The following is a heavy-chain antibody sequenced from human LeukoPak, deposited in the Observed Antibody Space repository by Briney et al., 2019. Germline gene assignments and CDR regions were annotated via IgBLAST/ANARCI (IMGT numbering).Heavy chain of an antibody. D-gene: IGHD2-21*02. CDR1: GSTFSSYA. CDR2: ISGSGGST. Sequence: GGSLRLSCAASGSTFSSYAMSWVRQAPGKGLEWVSAISGSGGSTYYADSVKGRFTISRDNSKNTLYLQMNSLRAEDTAVYYCAKDDIVVVTAPLSFDYWGQGTLVTVSS. V-gene: IGHV3-23*01. CDR3: AKDDIVVVTAPLSFDY. J-gene: IGHJ4*02.